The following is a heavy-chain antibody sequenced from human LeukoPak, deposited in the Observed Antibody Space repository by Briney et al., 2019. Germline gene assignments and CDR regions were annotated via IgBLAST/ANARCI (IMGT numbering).Heavy chain of an antibody. J-gene: IGHJ5*02. D-gene: IGHD6-13*01. CDR1: GFTFSSYG. Sequence: GGSLRLSCAASGFTFSSYGMSWVRQAPGKGLEWVSAISGSGGSTYYADSVKGRFTISRDNSKNTLYLQMNSLRAEDTAVYYCAKDHTEQPLETWGQGTLVTVSS. CDR2: ISGSGGST. CDR3: AKDHTEQPLET. V-gene: IGHV3-23*01.